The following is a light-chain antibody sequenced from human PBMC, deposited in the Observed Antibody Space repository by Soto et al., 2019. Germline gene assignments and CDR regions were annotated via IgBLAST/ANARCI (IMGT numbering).Light chain of an antibody. Sequence: EIMMTQSPGTLSVSPGEGATLSCTASQSVNLNLAWYQQKPGQPPRLLLYGASSRATGIPDRFSGSGSGTDFTLTISRLEPGDFAVYYCQHFGGTTFTFGQGTRLEIK. CDR3: QHFGGTTFT. V-gene: IGKV3-20*01. J-gene: IGKJ5*01. CDR2: GAS. CDR1: QSVNLN.